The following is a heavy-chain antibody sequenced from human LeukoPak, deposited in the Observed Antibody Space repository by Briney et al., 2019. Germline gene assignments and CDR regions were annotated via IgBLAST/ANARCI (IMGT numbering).Heavy chain of an antibody. Sequence: SETLSLTCTVSGGSISSYYWSWIRQPAGKGLEWIGRIYTSGSTNYNPSLKSRVTMSVDTSKNQFSLKLSSVTAADTAVYYCAREPHSGSYFLRYAFDIWGQGTMVTVSS. CDR1: GGSISSYY. D-gene: IGHD1-26*01. V-gene: IGHV4-4*07. CDR3: AREPHSGSYFLRYAFDI. CDR2: IYTSGST. J-gene: IGHJ3*02.